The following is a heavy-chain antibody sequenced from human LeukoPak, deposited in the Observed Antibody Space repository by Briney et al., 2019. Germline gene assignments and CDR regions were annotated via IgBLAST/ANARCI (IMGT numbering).Heavy chain of an antibody. Sequence: SETLSLTCTVSGGSISSSSYYWGWIRQPPGKGLEWIGSIYYSGSTYYNPSLKSRVTISVDTSENQFSLKLSSVTAADTAVYYCARAAKQAMIVVITAFDYWGQGTLVTVPS. D-gene: IGHD3-22*01. CDR2: IYYSGST. CDR1: GGSISSSSYY. CDR3: ARAAKQAMIVVITAFDY. V-gene: IGHV4-39*01. J-gene: IGHJ4*02.